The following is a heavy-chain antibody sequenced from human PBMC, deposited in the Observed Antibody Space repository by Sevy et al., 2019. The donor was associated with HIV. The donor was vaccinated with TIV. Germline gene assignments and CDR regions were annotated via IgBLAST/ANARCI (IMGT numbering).Heavy chain of an antibody. CDR2: ISYDGSSK. CDR3: AGDRGYSGNFLPCGY. Sequence: GGSLRLSCAASGFTFSSHAMHWVRQAPGKGLEWMAAISYDGSSKYYADSVKGRFTISRDDSKNRLYLQMSSLRAGDTAVYYCAGDRGYSGNFLPCGYWGQGTLVTVSS. V-gene: IGHV3-30-3*01. CDR1: GFTFSSHA. J-gene: IGHJ4*02. D-gene: IGHD3-10*01.